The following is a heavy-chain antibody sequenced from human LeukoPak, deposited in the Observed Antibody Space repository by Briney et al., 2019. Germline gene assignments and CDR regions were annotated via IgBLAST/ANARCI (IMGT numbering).Heavy chain of an antibody. CDR1: GFTFSSYA. D-gene: IGHD2-2*01. V-gene: IGHV3-23*01. CDR3: AKESEYCSSTSCYVGWFDP. Sequence: GSLRLSCAASGFTFSSYAMSWVRQAPGKGLEWVSAISGSGGSTYYADSVKGRFTISRDNSKNTLYLQMNSLRAEDTAVYYCAKESEYCSSTSCYVGWFDPWGQGTLVTVSS. CDR2: ISGSGGST. J-gene: IGHJ5*02.